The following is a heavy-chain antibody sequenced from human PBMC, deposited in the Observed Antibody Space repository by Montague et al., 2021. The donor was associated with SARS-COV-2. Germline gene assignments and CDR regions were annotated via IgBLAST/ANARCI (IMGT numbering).Heavy chain of an antibody. CDR1: SDSVSSSIHF. J-gene: IGHJ4*02. V-gene: IGHV4-61*01. D-gene: IGHD3-10*01. CDR3: ARVGNYLGVY. CDR2: IFYTGSA. Sequence: SETLSLTCTVSSDSVSSSIHFWTWHRQPPGKGLELIGYIFYTGSAYYNPSLKSRVTISVDTSNNQFSLKLKSMSAADTAVYYCARVGNYLGVYWGQGILVTVSS.